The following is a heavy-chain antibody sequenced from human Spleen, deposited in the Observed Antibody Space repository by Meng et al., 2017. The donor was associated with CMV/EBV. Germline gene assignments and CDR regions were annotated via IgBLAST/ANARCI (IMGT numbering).Heavy chain of an antibody. V-gene: IGHV3-30*02. Sequence: GGSLRLSCAASGFTFSSYGMHWVRQAPGKGLGWVAFIRYDGSNKYYADSVKGRFTISRDNSKNTLYLQMNSLRAEDTAVYYCAKRITTTADAFDIWGQGTMVTVSS. CDR1: GFTFSSYG. J-gene: IGHJ3*02. CDR3: AKRITTTADAFDI. D-gene: IGHD3-3*01. CDR2: IRYDGSNK.